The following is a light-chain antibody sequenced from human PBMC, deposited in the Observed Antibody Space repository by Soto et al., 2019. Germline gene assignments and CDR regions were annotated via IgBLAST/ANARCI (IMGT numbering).Light chain of an antibody. CDR1: QGISSY. CDR2: AAS. J-gene: IGKJ2*01. V-gene: IGKV1-8*01. Sequence: AIRMTQSPSSFSASTGDRVTITCRASQGISSYLAWYQQKPGKAPKLLIYAASTLQSGVPSRFSGSGSGTDFTLTISCLQSEDFATDYWQQYYRYPPITFGQGTKLEIK. CDR3: QQYYRYPPIT.